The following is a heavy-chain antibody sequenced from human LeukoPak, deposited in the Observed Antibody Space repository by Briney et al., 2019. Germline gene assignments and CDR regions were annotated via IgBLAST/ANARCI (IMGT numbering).Heavy chain of an antibody. CDR3: ARTPGYYYYMDV. V-gene: IGHV4-4*02. CDR2: INHSGST. CDR1: GTSISLSNW. J-gene: IGHJ6*03. Sequence: SGTLSLTYAVSGTSISLSNWWTWIRQPPGKGLEWIGEINHSGSTNYNPSLKSRVTISVDTSKNQFSLKLSSVTAADTAVYYCARTPGYYYYMDVWGKGTTVTVSS. D-gene: IGHD2-15*01.